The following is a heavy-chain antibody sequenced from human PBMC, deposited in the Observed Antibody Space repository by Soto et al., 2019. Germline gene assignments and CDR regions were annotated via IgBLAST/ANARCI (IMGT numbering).Heavy chain of an antibody. D-gene: IGHD6-13*01. Sequence: ASVKVSCKASGYTFTSYDINWVRQATGQGLEWMGWMNPNNGNTGYAQKLQGRVTMTTDTSTSTAYMELRSLRSDDTAVYYCARDSSSWYLYNWFDPWGQGTLVTVSS. CDR2: MNPNNGNT. V-gene: IGHV1-8*01. CDR3: ARDSSSWYLYNWFDP. J-gene: IGHJ5*02. CDR1: GYTFTSYD.